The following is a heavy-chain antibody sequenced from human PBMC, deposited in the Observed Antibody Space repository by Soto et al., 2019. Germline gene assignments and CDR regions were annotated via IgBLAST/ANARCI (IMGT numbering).Heavy chain of an antibody. V-gene: IGHV5-51*01. CDR2: IYPGDSDT. D-gene: IGHD4-4*01. CDR3: ARFLGNSPYFFDY. Sequence: PGESLKISCMGSGYKVSTWHNFTSYWIAWVRQMPGEGLEWMGIIYPGDSDTRYSPSFQGQVTISADTSISTAYLHWSSLKASDTAMYYCARFLGNSPYFFDYWGQGTLVTVSS. CDR1: GYKVSTWHNFTSYW. J-gene: IGHJ4*02.